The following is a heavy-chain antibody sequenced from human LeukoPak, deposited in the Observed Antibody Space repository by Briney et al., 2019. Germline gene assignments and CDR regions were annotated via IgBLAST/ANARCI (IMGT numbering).Heavy chain of an antibody. CDR1: GYTFTGYH. CDR2: INPNSGGT. J-gene: IGHJ6*02. D-gene: IGHD2-15*01. V-gene: IGHV1-2*02. CDR3: ARDLLVVVAATRSYYYGMDV. Sequence: ASVKGSWKASGYTFTGYHMHWGRQAPGQGLEWMGWINPNSGGTNYAQKFQGRVTMTRDTSISTAYMELSRLRSDDTAVYYCARDLLVVVAATRSYYYGMDVWGQGTTVTVSS.